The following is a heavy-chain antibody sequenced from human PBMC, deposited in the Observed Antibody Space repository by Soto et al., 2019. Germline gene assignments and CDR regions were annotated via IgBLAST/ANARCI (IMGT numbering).Heavy chain of an antibody. D-gene: IGHD3-10*01. Sequence: QVQLVQSGAAVKKPGASVKVSCKASGYTLTGYYVHWLRQAPGHGLEWMGWINPKSGDTKYAQKFQDRVTMTRDTSISTAYMELSRLRSDDTAMYYCARDSPSLETPYYYYGMDVWGQGTTVTVSS. J-gene: IGHJ6*02. CDR1: GYTLTGYY. CDR2: INPKSGDT. V-gene: IGHV1-2*02. CDR3: ARDSPSLETPYYYYGMDV.